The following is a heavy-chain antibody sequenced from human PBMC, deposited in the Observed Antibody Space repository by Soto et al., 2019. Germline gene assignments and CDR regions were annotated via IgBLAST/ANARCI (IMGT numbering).Heavy chain of an antibody. J-gene: IGHJ4*02. CDR2: IWYDGSKK. CDR1: GFTLSDHY. D-gene: IGHD3-22*01. CDR3: ARAPFTIYDTSGYYDY. V-gene: IGHV3-33*08. Sequence: PGGSLRLSCAGSGFTLSDHYIDWVRQAPGKGLEWVAIIWYDGSKKYYADSVKGRFTISRDNSKNTVYLQMNSLRAEDTAVYYCARAPFTIYDTSGYYDYWGQGTLVTVSS.